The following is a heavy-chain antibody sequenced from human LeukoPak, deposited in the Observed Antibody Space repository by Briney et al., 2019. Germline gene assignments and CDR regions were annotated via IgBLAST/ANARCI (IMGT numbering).Heavy chain of an antibody. CDR1: GGSISSYY. CDR3: ARATGYYGSGIDAFDI. J-gene: IGHJ3*02. V-gene: IGHV4-59*01. CDR2: IYYSGST. Sequence: SETLSLTCTVSGGSISSYYWSWIRQPPGKGLEWIGYIYYSGSTNYNPSLKSRVTISVDTSKNQFSLKLSSVTAADTAVYYCARATGYYGSGIDAFDIWGQGTMVTVSS. D-gene: IGHD3-10*01.